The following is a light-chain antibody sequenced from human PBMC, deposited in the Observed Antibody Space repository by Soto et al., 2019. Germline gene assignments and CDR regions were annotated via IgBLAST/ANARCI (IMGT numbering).Light chain of an antibody. V-gene: IGLV2-14*01. CDR2: EVN. CDR3: GSFAGTHTYA. Sequence: HSVLTQPASVSGSPGQSITISCTGTSSYVGFYNHVSWYQQHPGKAPKLLIYEVNNRPSGVSHRFSGSKSGNTASLTISGLQAEDEADYYCGSFAGTHTYAFGTGTKVTVL. J-gene: IGLJ1*01. CDR1: SSYVGFYNH.